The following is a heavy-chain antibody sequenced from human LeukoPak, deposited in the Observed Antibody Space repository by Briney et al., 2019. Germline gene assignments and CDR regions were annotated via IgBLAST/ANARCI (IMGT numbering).Heavy chain of an antibody. V-gene: IGHV4-34*01. J-gene: IGHJ4*02. D-gene: IGHD5-18*01. CDR1: GGSISSYY. CDR3: ASSRGYSYGFFDY. Sequence: SETLSLTCTVSGGSISSYYWSWIRQPPGKGLEWIGEINHSGSTNYNPSLKSRVTISVDTSKNQFSLKLSSVTAADTAVYYCASSRGYSYGFFDYWGQGTLVTVSS. CDR2: INHSGST.